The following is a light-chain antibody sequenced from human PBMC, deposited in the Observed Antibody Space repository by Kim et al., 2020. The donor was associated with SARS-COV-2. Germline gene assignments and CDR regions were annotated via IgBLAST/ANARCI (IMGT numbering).Light chain of an antibody. Sequence: RGTHSRPGSPHNSGAGYMVTWYQHLPGIAPKLLMYGNSTRPSGVPDRFSASKSGASASLAITGLQAEDEADYYYQSYDSSLSGWVFGGGTQLTVL. CDR2: GNS. J-gene: IGLJ3*02. CDR3: QSYDSSLSGWV. V-gene: IGLV1-40*03. CDR1: PHNSGAGYM.